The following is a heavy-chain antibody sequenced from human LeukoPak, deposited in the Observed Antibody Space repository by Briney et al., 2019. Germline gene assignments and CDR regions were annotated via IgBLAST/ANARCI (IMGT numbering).Heavy chain of an antibody. V-gene: IGHV3-21*01. CDR2: ISSSSSYI. CDR3: ARDKAGLGATIWFDP. D-gene: IGHD1-26*01. J-gene: IGHJ5*02. CDR1: GFTFSSYS. Sequence: GGSLRLSCAASGFTFSSYSMNWVRQAPGKGLEWVSSISSSSSYIYYADSVKGRFTISRDNAKNSLYLQMNSLRAEDTAVYYCARDKAGLGATIWFDPWGQGTLVTVSS.